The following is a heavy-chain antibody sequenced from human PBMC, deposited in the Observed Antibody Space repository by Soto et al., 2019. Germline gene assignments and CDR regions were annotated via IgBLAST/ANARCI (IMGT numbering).Heavy chain of an antibody. CDR3: TRATVTTYNAFDI. D-gene: IGHD4-17*01. Sequence: PGGSLRLSCAASGFTFSGSAMHWVRQASGKGLEWVGRIRSKANSYATAYAASVKGRFTISRDDSKNTAYLQMNSLKTEDTAVYYCTRATVTTYNAFDIWGQGTMVTV. CDR1: GFTFSGSA. V-gene: IGHV3-73*01. CDR2: IRSKANSYAT. J-gene: IGHJ3*02.